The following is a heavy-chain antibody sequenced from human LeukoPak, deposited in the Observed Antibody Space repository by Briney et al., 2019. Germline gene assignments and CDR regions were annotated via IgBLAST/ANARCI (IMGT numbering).Heavy chain of an antibody. V-gene: IGHV3-23*01. CDR2: ISGSGGTT. CDR1: GFTFSSYG. J-gene: IGHJ4*02. D-gene: IGHD1-7*01. Sequence: GGSLRLSCAASGFTFSSYGMSWVRQAPGKGLEWVSTISGSGGTTYYADSVKGRFTISRDNAKNSLYLQMNSLRAEDTAVYYCATNWNFRFDYWGQGTLVTVSA. CDR3: ATNWNFRFDY.